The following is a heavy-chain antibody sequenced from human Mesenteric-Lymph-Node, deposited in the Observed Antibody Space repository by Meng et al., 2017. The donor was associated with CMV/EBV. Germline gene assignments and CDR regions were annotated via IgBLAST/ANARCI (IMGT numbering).Heavy chain of an antibody. CDR1: GSLSGYY. CDR2: INHSGST. D-gene: IGHD2-2*01. Sequence: GSLSGYYWTWIRQPPGKGLEWIGEINHSGSTSYNPSLKSRVTIAVDTSNNQFSLKLTSVTAADTAVYYCARGGGYCISTSCLRTGEFWGQGTLVTVSS. V-gene: IGHV4-34*01. J-gene: IGHJ4*02. CDR3: ARGGGYCISTSCLRTGEF.